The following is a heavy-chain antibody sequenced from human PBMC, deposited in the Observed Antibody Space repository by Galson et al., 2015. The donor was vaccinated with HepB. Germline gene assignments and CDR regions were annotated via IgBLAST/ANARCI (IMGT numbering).Heavy chain of an antibody. CDR2: IRSSSSYI. V-gene: IGHV3-21*01. CDR3: ARTPKAIPAAGKGGPIDY. Sequence: SLRLSCAASGFTFNSYNMNWVRQAPGKGLEWVSSIRSSSSYISYADSVKGRLTISRDNAKNSLYLQMNSLRAEDTAVYYCARTPKAIPAAGKGGPIDYWGQGTLVTVSS. CDR1: GFTFNSYN. J-gene: IGHJ4*02. D-gene: IGHD6-13*01.